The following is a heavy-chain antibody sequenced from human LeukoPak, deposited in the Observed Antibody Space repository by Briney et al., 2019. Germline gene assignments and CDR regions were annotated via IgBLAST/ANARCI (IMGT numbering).Heavy chain of an antibody. V-gene: IGHV3-15*01. CDR1: GFTFKNAW. CDR3: TTDMPVSSGGWSRGEF. Sequence: GGSLRLSCAASGFTFKNAWMSWVRQTPGKGLEWVCRIKSTSAGGGTDYAAPVKGRFTMSRDDSEDTLYLQMNSLKSEDTGVYYCTTDMPVSSGGWSRGEFWGRGTLVTVSS. CDR2: IKSTSAGGGT. J-gene: IGHJ4*02. D-gene: IGHD2-15*01.